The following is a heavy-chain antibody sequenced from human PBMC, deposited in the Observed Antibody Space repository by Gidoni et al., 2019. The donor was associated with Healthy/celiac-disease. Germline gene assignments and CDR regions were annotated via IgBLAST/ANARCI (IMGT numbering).Heavy chain of an antibody. CDR2: IYTSGGT. J-gene: IGHJ3*02. V-gene: IGHV4-61*02. D-gene: IGHD3-22*01. CDR3: ARERGAITMIVVASDAFDI. CDR1: RGSISNGSSY. Sequence: HVQLQESGPGLVKPSQTLSLTRTVPRGSISNGSSYWSWIRPPAGKGLEWIGRIYTSGGTNYNPSLKSRVTISVDTSKNQFSLKLSSVTAADTAVYYCARERGAITMIVVASDAFDIWGQGTMVTVSS.